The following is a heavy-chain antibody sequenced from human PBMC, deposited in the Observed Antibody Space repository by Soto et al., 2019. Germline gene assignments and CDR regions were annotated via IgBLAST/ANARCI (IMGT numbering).Heavy chain of an antibody. CDR3: ARGPVLRFLEWLFGWFDP. CDR2: IIPIFGTA. J-gene: IGHJ5*02. D-gene: IGHD3-3*01. CDR1: GGTFSSYA. Sequence: ASVKVSCKASGGTFSSYAISWVRQAPGQGLEWMGGIIPIFGTANYAQKFQGRVTITADESTSTAYMELSSLRSEDTAVYYCARGPVLRFLEWLFGWFDPWGQGTLVTVSS. V-gene: IGHV1-69*13.